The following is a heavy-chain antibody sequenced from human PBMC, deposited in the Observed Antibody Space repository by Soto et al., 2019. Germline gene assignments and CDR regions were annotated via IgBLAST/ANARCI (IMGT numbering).Heavy chain of an antibody. V-gene: IGHV1-69*12. D-gene: IGHD3-9*01. Sequence: QVQLVQSGAEVKKPGSSVKVSCKASGGTFSSYAISWVRQAPGQGLEWMGGIIPIFGTANYAQKFQGRVTIPAXXSXSXXYMELSSLRSEDTAVYYCARVYYDILNGYYCWFDPWGQGTLVTVSS. CDR3: ARVYYDILNGYYCWFDP. CDR2: IIPIFGTA. CDR1: GGTFSSYA. J-gene: IGHJ5*02.